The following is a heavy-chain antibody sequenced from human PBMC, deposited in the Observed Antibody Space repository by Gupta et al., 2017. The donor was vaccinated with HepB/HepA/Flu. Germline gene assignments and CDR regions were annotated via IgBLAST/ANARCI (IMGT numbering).Heavy chain of an antibody. CDR1: GFTVSSNY. Sequence: EVQLVESGGGLVQPGGSLRLSCAASGFTVSSNYMSWVRQAPGKGLEWVSVIYSGGSTYYADSVKGRFTISGDNSKNTLYLQMNSLRAEDTAVYYCARVRIVATSLSYFDYWGQGTLVTVSS. CDR2: IYSGGST. J-gene: IGHJ4*02. D-gene: IGHD5-12*01. V-gene: IGHV3-66*01. CDR3: ARVRIVATSLSYFDY.